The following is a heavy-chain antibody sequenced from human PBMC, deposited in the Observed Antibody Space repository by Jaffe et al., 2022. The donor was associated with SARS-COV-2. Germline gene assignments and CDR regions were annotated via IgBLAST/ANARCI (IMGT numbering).Heavy chain of an antibody. J-gene: IGHJ4*02. CDR1: GFTFTRSV. Sequence: EVQLVESGGILVQPGGSLRLSCAASGFTFTRSVMSWVRQAPGMGLEWVSTISGGGDSTYYTDSVKGRFTISRDISQNTVFLQMTSLRADDTAIYYCATTSYYYGSGSYWEHWGQGTLVTVSS. V-gene: IGHV3-23*04. D-gene: IGHD3-10*01. CDR3: ATTSYYYGSGSYWEH. CDR2: ISGGGDST.